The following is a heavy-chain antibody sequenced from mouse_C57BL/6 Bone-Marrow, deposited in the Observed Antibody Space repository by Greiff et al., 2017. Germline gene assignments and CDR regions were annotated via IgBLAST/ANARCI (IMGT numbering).Heavy chain of an antibody. Sequence: VQLQQSGPELVKPGASVKISCKASGYAFSSSWMNWVKQRPGKGLEWIGRIYPGDGDTNYNGKFKGKATLTADKSSSTAYMQLSSLTSEDSAVYFCARSGNYDGSSPPYYYAMDYWGQGTSVTVSS. D-gene: IGHD1-1*01. CDR2: IYPGDGDT. V-gene: IGHV1-82*01. J-gene: IGHJ4*01. CDR3: ARSGNYDGSSPPYYYAMDY. CDR1: GYAFSSSW.